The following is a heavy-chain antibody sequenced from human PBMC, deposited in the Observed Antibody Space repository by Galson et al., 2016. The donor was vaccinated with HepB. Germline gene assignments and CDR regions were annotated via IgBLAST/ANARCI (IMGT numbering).Heavy chain of an antibody. D-gene: IGHD3/OR15-3a*01. J-gene: IGHJ4*02. CDR1: GFTFSNYA. CDR3: ARNSRFLDWLPEDDFDY. CDR2: ISSNGATT. V-gene: IGHV3-64*01. Sequence: SLRLSCAASGFTFSNYAMHWVRQAPGKGLEYVSGISSNGATTYYANSVKGRFIISRDNPKNTLYLQMGSLIGEDMALYYCARNSRFLDWLPEDDFDYWGQGTLVTVSS.